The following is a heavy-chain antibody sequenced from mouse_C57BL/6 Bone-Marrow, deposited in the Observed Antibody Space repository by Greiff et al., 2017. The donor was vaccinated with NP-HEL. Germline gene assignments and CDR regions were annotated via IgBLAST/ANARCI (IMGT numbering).Heavy chain of an antibody. V-gene: IGHV1-80*01. J-gene: IGHJ3*01. CDR3: ARGAY. Sequence: VQLVESGAELVKPGASVKISCKASGYEFSNYWMNWVKQRPGKGLEWIGQIYPGDGDTNYNGKFKDKATQTADKSSSTAHMQLSRLTSEDSAVYFCARGAYWGQGTLVTVSA. CDR1: GYEFSNYW. CDR2: IYPGDGDT.